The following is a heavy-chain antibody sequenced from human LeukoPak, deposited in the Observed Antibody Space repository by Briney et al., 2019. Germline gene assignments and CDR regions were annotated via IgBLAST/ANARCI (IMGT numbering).Heavy chain of an antibody. CDR3: ARQTMTTADAFDI. J-gene: IGHJ3*02. CDR1: GGSISSHF. D-gene: IGHD4-17*01. CDR2: IYYSGST. V-gene: IGHV4-59*08. Sequence: SETLSLTCTVSGGSISSHFWSWIRQPPGKGLEWIAYIYYSGSTDYNPSLKSRVTISVDTSKNQFSLKLSSVTAADTAVYYCARQTMTTADAFDIWAKGQWSPSLQ.